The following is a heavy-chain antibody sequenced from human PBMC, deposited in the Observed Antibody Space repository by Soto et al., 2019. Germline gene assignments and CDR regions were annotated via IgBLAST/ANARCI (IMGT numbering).Heavy chain of an antibody. CDR3: ARRYGYSFDY. J-gene: IGHJ4*02. CDR1: GGSIRSYY. D-gene: IGHD5-18*01. CDR2: IYYSGST. V-gene: IGHV4-59*01. Sequence: SETLSLTCTVSGGSIRSYYWSWIRQPPGKGLEWIGYIYYSGSTNYNPSLKSRVTISVDTSKNQFSLKLSSVTAADTAVYYCARRYGYSFDYSGQGTLVTVSS.